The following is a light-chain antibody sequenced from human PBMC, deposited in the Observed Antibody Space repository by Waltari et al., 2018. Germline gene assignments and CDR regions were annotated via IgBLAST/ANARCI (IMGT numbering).Light chain of an antibody. CDR3: QMYVRLPAT. V-gene: IGKV3-20*01. CDR2: DAS. CDR1: QSVGRS. J-gene: IGKJ1*01. Sequence: SCRAGQSVGRSLTWYQQRHGQAPRRLIYDASTRATGIPDRFSGGGSGTDFSLTISRLEPEDFAVYYCQMYVRLPATFGQGTKVEI.